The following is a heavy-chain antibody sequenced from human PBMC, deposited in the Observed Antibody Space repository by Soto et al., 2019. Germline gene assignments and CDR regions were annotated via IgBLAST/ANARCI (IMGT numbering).Heavy chain of an antibody. CDR2: XXXXXSX. V-gene: IGHV4-30-2*06. CDR1: GGSITSGGYS. J-gene: IGHJ6*02. D-gene: IGHD3-10*01. Sequence: PSETLSLTCTVSGGSITSGGYSWNWIRQSPGKGXXCXGYXXXXXSXXXNPSLKSRVTISIDRSKNQFSLNLTSVTAADTAVYYCARGYYGMDVWGQGTMVTVSS. CDR3: ARGYYGMDV.